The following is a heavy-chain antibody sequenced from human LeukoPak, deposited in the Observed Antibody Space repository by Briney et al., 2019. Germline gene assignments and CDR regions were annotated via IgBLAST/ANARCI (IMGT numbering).Heavy chain of an antibody. Sequence: GASVKVSCKASGYTFTGYYIHWVRQAPGQGIEWLGWVNPNSGGTNYAQKFQGRVTMTTDTSISTAYMELSRLRSDDTAVYYCARDPMVRGIYNWFDPWGQGTLVTVSS. CDR3: ARDPMVRGIYNWFDP. V-gene: IGHV1-2*02. CDR2: VNPNSGGT. J-gene: IGHJ5*02. D-gene: IGHD3-10*01. CDR1: GYTFTGYY.